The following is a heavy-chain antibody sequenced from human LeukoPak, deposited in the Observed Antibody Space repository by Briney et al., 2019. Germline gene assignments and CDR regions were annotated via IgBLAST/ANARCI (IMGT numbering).Heavy chain of an antibody. J-gene: IGHJ4*02. CDR1: GFSFSSIA. V-gene: IGHV3-23*01. CDR2: ISGSGGGT. Sequence: PGGSLRLSCAASGFSFSSIAMSWVRQAPDKGLEWVSTISGSGGGTYYEDSVKGRFTISRDDSKNTLYLQMNSLRADDTAVYYCAKDLGRYRNNFFDYWGQGNLVTVSS. D-gene: IGHD1-26*01. CDR3: AKDLGRYRNNFFDY.